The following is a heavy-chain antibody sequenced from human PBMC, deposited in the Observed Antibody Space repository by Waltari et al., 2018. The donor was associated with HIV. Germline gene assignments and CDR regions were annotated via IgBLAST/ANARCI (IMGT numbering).Heavy chain of an antibody. Sequence: QVQLQQWGAGLLKPSETLSLTCAVYGGSFSGYYWSWIRQPPGKGLEWIGEINHSGSTNYNPSLKSRVTISVDTSKNQFSLKLSSVTAADTAVYYCARGLYSGSGRWGQGTLVTVSS. V-gene: IGHV4-34*01. D-gene: IGHD3-10*01. CDR2: INHSGST. J-gene: IGHJ4*02. CDR1: GGSFSGYY. CDR3: ARGLYSGSGR.